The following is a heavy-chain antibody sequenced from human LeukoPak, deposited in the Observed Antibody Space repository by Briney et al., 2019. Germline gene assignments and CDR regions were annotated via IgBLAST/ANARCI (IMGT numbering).Heavy chain of an antibody. D-gene: IGHD2-8*01. Sequence: ASVKVSCKASGYNFISYYMHWVRQAPGQGLEWMGIINPSGGSTSYAQKFQDRVTMTRDTSTSTVYMELSSLKAEDTAVYYCAREDVVLVDAVRYYYYGMDVWGQGTTVTVSS. V-gene: IGHV1-46*01. CDR2: INPSGGST. CDR3: AREDVVLVDAVRYYYYGMDV. CDR1: GYNFISYY. J-gene: IGHJ6*02.